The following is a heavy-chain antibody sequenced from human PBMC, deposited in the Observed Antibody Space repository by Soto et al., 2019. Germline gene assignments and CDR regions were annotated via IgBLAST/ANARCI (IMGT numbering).Heavy chain of an antibody. CDR2: IWFDGSNK. V-gene: IGHV3-33*01. CDR1: GFTFSSYG. CDR3: ARDLAVAGFFDY. D-gene: IGHD6-19*01. Sequence: QVQLVESGGGVVQPGRSLRLSCAASGFTFSSYGMHWVRQAPGKGLEWVAVIWFDGSNKYYADSVKGRFTISRDNSKNTLYVQMTSLRAEDTAVYYCARDLAVAGFFDYWGQGTLVTVSS. J-gene: IGHJ4*02.